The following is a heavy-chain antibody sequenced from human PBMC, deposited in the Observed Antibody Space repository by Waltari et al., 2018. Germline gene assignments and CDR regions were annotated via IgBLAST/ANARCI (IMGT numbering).Heavy chain of an antibody. J-gene: IGHJ3*02. CDR1: GYTFPSSD. V-gene: IGHV1-8*01. Sequence: QVQLVQSGAEVKKPGASVKVSSKASGYTFPSSDINWVRHATGQGLEWMGWMNPDSGKAGYAQKVQGRVTMTRNTYISTDYMELSRLRCEDTAVYYCASVLPRFDFWSGYYKWNAFDIWGQGTMVTVSS. D-gene: IGHD3-3*01. CDR2: MNPDSGKA. CDR3: ASVLPRFDFWSGYYKWNAFDI.